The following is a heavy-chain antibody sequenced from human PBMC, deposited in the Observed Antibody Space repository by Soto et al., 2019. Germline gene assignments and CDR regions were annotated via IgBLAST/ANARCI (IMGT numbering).Heavy chain of an antibody. J-gene: IGHJ6*04. CDR2: IYYSGST. Sequence: SETLSLTCTVSGGSISSSSYYWGWIRQPPGKGLEWIGSIYYSGSTYYNPSLKSRVTISVDTSKNQFSLKLSSVTAADSAVYYCARDYFVFWSGYSSKVVWGKATTVSVSS. V-gene: IGHV4-39*07. CDR1: GGSISSSSYY. D-gene: IGHD3-3*01. CDR3: ARDYFVFWSGYSSKVV.